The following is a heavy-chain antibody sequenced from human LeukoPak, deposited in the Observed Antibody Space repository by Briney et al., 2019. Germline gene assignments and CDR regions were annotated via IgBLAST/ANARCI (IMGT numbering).Heavy chain of an antibody. Sequence: SETLSLTCTVSGGSISRYYWSWIRQPAGEGLEWIGRIYLSGSTYYNPSLKSRLTMPVDTSKNQFSLKLNSVTAADTAVYYCASGYYDGSGYYEAFDIWGQGTMVTVSS. J-gene: IGHJ3*02. CDR3: ASGYYDGSGYYEAFDI. CDR2: IYLSGST. CDR1: GGSISRYY. V-gene: IGHV4-4*07. D-gene: IGHD3-22*01.